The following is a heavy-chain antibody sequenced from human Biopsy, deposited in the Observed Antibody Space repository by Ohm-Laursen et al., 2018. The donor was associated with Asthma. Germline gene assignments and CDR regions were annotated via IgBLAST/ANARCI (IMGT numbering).Heavy chain of an antibody. V-gene: IGHV4-34*01. CDR2: TNERGVT. J-gene: IGHJ6*02. CDR1: PGSFSGFF. D-gene: IGHD1-1*01. Sequence: SQTLSLTCAVYPGSFSGFFWTWIRQSPGKGLEWIGETNERGVTNNNPSLKSRVIISIDTYWKRVSLKLTSVTAADTAVYYCARGPERDVGGQGTTVTVS. CDR3: ARGPERDV.